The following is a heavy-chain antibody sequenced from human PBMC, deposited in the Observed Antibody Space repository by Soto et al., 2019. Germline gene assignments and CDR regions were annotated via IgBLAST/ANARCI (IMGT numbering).Heavy chain of an antibody. Sequence: QGQLVQSGAEVKKPGASGKVSCKASGHTFTDYYIHRVRQAPGEGLEWMGWINANSGGTNYAQKFQGRVTMTRDFDTAVMELTRLRADDTAVYYCNGGNRYDYWGQGTLVTVSS. CDR2: INANSGGT. J-gene: IGHJ4*02. V-gene: IGHV1-2*02. D-gene: IGHD3-10*01. CDR3: NGGNRYDY. CDR1: GHTFTDYY.